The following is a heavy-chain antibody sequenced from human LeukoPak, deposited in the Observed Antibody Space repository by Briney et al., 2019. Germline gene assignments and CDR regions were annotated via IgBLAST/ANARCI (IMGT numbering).Heavy chain of an antibody. D-gene: IGHD2-2*01. Sequence: GGSLRLSCAASGFTFSSYAMSWVRQAPGKGLEWVSAISGSGGSTHYADSVKGRFTISRDNPKNTLYLQMNSLRAEDTAVYYCAKDGCSSTSCNFDYWGQGTLVTVSS. CDR3: AKDGCSSTSCNFDY. J-gene: IGHJ4*02. CDR2: ISGSGGST. CDR1: GFTFSSYA. V-gene: IGHV3-23*01.